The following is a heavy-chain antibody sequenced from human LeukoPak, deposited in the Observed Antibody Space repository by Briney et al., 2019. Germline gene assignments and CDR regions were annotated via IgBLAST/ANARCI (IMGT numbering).Heavy chain of an antibody. CDR1: GGSISSSSYY. Sequence: SETLSLTCTVSGGSISSSSYYWGWIRQPPGKGLEWIGSIYYSGSTYYNPSLKSRVTISVGTSKNQFSLKLSSVTAADTAVYYCARHQVDYSNDNWFDPWGQGTLVTVSS. CDR3: ARHQVDYSNDNWFDP. CDR2: IYYSGST. J-gene: IGHJ5*02. D-gene: IGHD4-11*01. V-gene: IGHV4-39*01.